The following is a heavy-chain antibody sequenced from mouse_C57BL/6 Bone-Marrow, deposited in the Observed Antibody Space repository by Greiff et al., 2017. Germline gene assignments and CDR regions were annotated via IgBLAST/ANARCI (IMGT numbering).Heavy chain of an antibody. D-gene: IGHD2-2*01. CDR1: GYAFTNYL. Sequence: QVQLQQSGAELVRPGTSVKVSCKASGYAFTNYLIEWVKQRPGQGLEWIGVINPGSGGTNYNEQFKGKATLTADKSSSTAYMQLSSLTSEDSAVYFCAREGWLRRGFAYWGQGTLVTVSA. CDR3: AREGWLRRGFAY. CDR2: INPGSGGT. V-gene: IGHV1-54*01. J-gene: IGHJ3*01.